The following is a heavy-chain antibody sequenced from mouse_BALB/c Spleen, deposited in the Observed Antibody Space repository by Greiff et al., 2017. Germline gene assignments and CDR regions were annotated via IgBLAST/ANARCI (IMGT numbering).Heavy chain of an antibody. CDR1: GYAFTNYL. D-gene: IGHD1-1*02. V-gene: IGHV1-54*01. CDR2: INPGSGGT. Sequence: QVQLQQSGAELVRPGTSVKVSCKASGYAFTNYLIEWVKQRPGQGLEWIGVINPGSGGTNYNEKFKGKATLTADKSSSTAYMQLSSLTSDDSAVYFCARRGSYDAMDYWGQGTSVTVSS. CDR3: ARRGSYDAMDY. J-gene: IGHJ4*01.